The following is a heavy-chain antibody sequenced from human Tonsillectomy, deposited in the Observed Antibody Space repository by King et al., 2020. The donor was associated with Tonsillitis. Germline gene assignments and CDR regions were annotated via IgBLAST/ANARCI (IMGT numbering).Heavy chain of an antibody. V-gene: IGHV4-39*01. Sequence: QLQESGPGLVKPSETLSLTCTVSGGSISSSSYYWGWFRQPPGKGREGIGNIYYSWSTYYNPSFNSRVTISVDTSKNQFSLKLNSVTAADTAVYYCARHFRTGYDYKDWFDPWGQGTLVTVSS. J-gene: IGHJ5*02. D-gene: IGHD4-11*01. CDR3: ARHFRTGYDYKDWFDP. CDR2: IYYSWST. CDR1: GGSISSSSYY.